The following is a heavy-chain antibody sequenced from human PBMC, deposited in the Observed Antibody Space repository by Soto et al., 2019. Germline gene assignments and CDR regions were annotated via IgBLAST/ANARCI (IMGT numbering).Heavy chain of an antibody. V-gene: IGHV4-34*01. CDR1: GGSFSGYY. Sequence: QVQLQQWGAGLLKPSETLSLTCAVYGGSFSGYYWTWIRQPTGKGLEWIGEINDSGGTDYNPSLKSRVTISLDTSKNKLSLKLSSVTAADKDVSYCARGRKGFSSSCYVDWGQGTLVSVSS. J-gene: IGHJ4*02. CDR3: ARGRKGFSSSCYVD. CDR2: INDSGGT. D-gene: IGHD6-13*01.